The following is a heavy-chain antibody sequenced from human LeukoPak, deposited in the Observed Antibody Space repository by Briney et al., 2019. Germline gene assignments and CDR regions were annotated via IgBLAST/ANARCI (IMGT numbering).Heavy chain of an antibody. D-gene: IGHD3-22*01. Sequence: PGGSLRLSCVAAGITFSSSAMSWVRQAPGKGLEWVSHISNTGATTYYADSVKGRFTISRDNSKNTLYLQMNSLRAEDTAVYYCAKDPGLDAFDIWGQGTMVTVSS. V-gene: IGHV3-23*01. J-gene: IGHJ3*02. CDR1: GITFSSSA. CDR2: ISNTGATT. CDR3: AKDPGLDAFDI.